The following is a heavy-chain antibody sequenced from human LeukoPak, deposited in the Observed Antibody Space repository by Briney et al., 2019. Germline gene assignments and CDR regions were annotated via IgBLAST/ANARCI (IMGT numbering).Heavy chain of an antibody. CDR3: ARTGYCSRISCYPYYYGMDV. CDR2: IYYSGST. V-gene: IGHV4-59*13. Sequence: SGTLSLTCTVSGGSLSNYYWSWIRQPPGKGLEWIGCIYYSGSTKYNPSLKSRVTISVDTSKNQFSLNLSSVTAADTAMYYCARTGYCSRISCYPYYYGMDVWGQGTTVTVSS. CDR1: GGSLSNYY. D-gene: IGHD2-2*01. J-gene: IGHJ6*02.